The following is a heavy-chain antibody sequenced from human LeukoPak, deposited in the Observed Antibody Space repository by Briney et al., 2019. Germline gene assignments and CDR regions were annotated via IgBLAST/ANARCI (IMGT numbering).Heavy chain of an antibody. Sequence: GGSLRLSCAASGFTFSSYEMNWVRQAPGKGLEWVSYISSSGSTIYYADSVKGRFTISRDNAKNSLYLQMNSLRAEDTAVYHCARDRTYCSSTSCPTRAFDIWGQGTMVTVSS. D-gene: IGHD2-2*01. CDR2: ISSSGSTI. CDR3: ARDRTYCSSTSCPTRAFDI. CDR1: GFTFSSYE. J-gene: IGHJ3*02. V-gene: IGHV3-48*03.